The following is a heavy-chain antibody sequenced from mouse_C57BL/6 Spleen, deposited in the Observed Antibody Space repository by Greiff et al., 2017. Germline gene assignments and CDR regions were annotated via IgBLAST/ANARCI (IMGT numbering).Heavy chain of an antibody. Sequence: QVQLKQPGAELVKPGASVKLSCKASGYTFTSYWMHWVKQRPGQGLEWIGMIHPNSGSTNYNEKFKSKATLTVDKSSSTAYMQLSSLTSEDSAVYYCARSSYYGRSHWYFDVWGTGTTVTVSS. D-gene: IGHD1-1*01. CDR3: ARSSYYGRSHWYFDV. J-gene: IGHJ1*03. CDR2: IHPNSGST. CDR1: GYTFTSYW. V-gene: IGHV1-64*01.